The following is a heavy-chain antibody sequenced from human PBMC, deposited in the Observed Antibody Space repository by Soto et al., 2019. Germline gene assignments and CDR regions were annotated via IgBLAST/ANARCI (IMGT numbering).Heavy chain of an antibody. CDR1: VGAFSGYY. D-gene: IGHD1-26*01. J-gene: IGHJ5*02. V-gene: IGHV4-34*01. CDR2: INHSGST. Sequence: PSETLYLTSAVYVGAFSGYYLSWIRQPPGKGLECIGEINHSGSTNYNPSLKSRVTISVDTSKNQFSLKLSSVTAADTAVYYCARGVGSGSYRAGYNWFDPWGQGTLVTVYS. CDR3: ARGVGSGSYRAGYNWFDP.